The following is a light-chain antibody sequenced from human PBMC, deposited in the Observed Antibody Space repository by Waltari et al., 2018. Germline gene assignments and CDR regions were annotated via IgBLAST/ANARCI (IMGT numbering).Light chain of an antibody. CDR1: HSLVYTDGNIY. CDR2: KVS. CDR3: MQGTYWPGT. J-gene: IGKJ1*01. Sequence: DVVMSQSPLSLPVTLGQPASISCTSSHSLVYTDGNIYFTWYQQRPGQSPRRLISKVSNRDSGVPDRFSGSGSGTNFTLKISKMEAEDVGVYYCMQGTYWPGTFGQGTKVEIK. V-gene: IGKV2-30*01.